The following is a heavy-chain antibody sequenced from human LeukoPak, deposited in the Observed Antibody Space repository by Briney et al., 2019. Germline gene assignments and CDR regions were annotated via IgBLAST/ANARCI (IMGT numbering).Heavy chain of an antibody. Sequence: SETLSLTCTVSGGPISSGSYYWSWIRQPAGKGLEWIGRIYTTGSTNYNPSLKSRVTISVDTSKNQFSLKLSSVTAADTAVYYCARGPMVVTHFDYWGQGTLVTVSS. V-gene: IGHV4-61*02. D-gene: IGHD4-23*01. CDR3: ARGPMVVTHFDY. J-gene: IGHJ4*02. CDR1: GGPISSGSYY. CDR2: IYTTGST.